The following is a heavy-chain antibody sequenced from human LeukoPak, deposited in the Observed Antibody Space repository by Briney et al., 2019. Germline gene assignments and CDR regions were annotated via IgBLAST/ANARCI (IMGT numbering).Heavy chain of an antibody. J-gene: IGHJ4*02. CDR1: GYTFTSYG. CDR2: ISAYNGNT. D-gene: IGHD3-22*01. V-gene: IGHV1-18*01. Sequence: ASVKVSCKASGYTFTSYGISWVRQAPGQGLAWMGWISAYNGNTNYAQKLQGRVTMTTDTSTSTAYMELRSLRSDDTAVYYCARDLSLNYYDSSGMIGYWGQGTLVTVSS. CDR3: ARDLSLNYYDSSGMIGY.